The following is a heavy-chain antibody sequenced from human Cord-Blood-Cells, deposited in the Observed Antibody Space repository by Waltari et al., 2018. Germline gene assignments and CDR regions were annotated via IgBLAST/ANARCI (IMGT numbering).Heavy chain of an antibody. J-gene: IGHJ4*02. CDR1: GGSFSGYY. CDR3: ARAGYRDYSKIFDY. Sequence: QVQLQQWGAGLLKPSETLSLTCAVYGGSFSGYYWSWIRQPPGKGLEWIGEINHRGSTNYTPSLKSRVTISVDTSKNQFSLKLSSVTAADTAVYYCARAGYRDYSKIFDYWGQGTLVTVSS. CDR2: INHRGST. D-gene: IGHD4-4*01. V-gene: IGHV4-34*01.